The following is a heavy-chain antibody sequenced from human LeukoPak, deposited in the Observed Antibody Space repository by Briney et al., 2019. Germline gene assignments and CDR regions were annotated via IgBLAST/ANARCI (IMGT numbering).Heavy chain of an antibody. CDR2: IYYSGST. V-gene: IGHV4-39*07. J-gene: IGHJ6*03. Sequence: KTSETLSLTCTVSGGPISRSRDYWGWIRQPPGKGLEWIGSIYYSGSTYYNPSLKSRVTISVDTSKNQFSLKLSSVTAADTAVYYCARVEGVVAANYYYYYMDVWGKGTTVTVSS. D-gene: IGHD2-15*01. CDR3: ARVEGVVAANYYYYYMDV. CDR1: GGPISRSRDY.